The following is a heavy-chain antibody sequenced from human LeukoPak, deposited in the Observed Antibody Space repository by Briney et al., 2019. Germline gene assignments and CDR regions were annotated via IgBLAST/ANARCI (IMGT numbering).Heavy chain of an antibody. CDR3: AKEGYTTWFDP. CDR2: IRSTGGDT. D-gene: IGHD2-15*01. J-gene: IGHJ5*02. CDR1: GFTFRDYS. V-gene: IGHV3-23*01. Sequence: GGSLRLSCAASGFTFRDYSMSWVRQAPGKGLEWVSNIRSTGGDTYYTDSVKGRFTISRDNSKNTLYLEMNSLRAEDTAVYYCAKEGYTTWFDPWGQGTLVTVSS.